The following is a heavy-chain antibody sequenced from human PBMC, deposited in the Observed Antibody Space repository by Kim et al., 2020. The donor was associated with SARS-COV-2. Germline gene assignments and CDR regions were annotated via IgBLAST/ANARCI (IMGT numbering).Heavy chain of an antibody. J-gene: IGHJ6*02. V-gene: IGHV4-4*07. Sequence: NSNPSLKTRVTMSVDTSKNQFSLKLSSVTAADTAVYYCARDLRYSGVDVWGQGTTVTVSS. CDR3: ARDLRYSGVDV. D-gene: IGHD5-12*01.